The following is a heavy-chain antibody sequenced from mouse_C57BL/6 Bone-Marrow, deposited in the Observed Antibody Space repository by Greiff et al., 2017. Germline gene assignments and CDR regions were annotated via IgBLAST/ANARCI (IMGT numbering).Heavy chain of an antibody. D-gene: IGHD2-5*01. CDR2: INSDGGST. CDR3: ARHGDYSKSDAMDY. V-gene: IGHV5-2*01. Sequence: EVKVVESGGGLVQPGESLKLSCESNEYEFPSHDMSWVRKTPEKRLELVAAINSDGGSTYYPDTMERRFIISRDNTKKTLYLQMSSLRSEDTALYYCARHGDYSKSDAMDYWGQGTSVTVSS. CDR1: EYEFPSHD. J-gene: IGHJ4*01.